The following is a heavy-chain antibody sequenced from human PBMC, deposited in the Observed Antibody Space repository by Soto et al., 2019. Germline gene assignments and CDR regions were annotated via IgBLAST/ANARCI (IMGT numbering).Heavy chain of an antibody. D-gene: IGHD2-2*02. CDR2: IYYSGST. Sequence: SETLSLTCTVSGGSISSGDYYWSWIRQPPGKGLEWIGYIYYSGSTYYNPSLKSRVTISVDTSKNQFSLKLSFVTAADTAVYYCARDIHRYCSSTSCYRFDPWGQGTLVTVSS. CDR1: GGSISSGDYY. V-gene: IGHV4-30-4*01. CDR3: ARDIHRYCSSTSCYRFDP. J-gene: IGHJ5*02.